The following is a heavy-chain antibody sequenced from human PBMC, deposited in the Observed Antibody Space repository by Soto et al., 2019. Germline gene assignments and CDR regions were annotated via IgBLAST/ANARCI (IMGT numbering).Heavy chain of an antibody. CDR2: IYYSGST. CDR3: ARDYYDSSGLDY. D-gene: IGHD3-22*01. CDR1: GGSFSNGSYY. V-gene: IGHV4-61*01. Sequence: SETLSLTCTVAGGSFSNGSYYWIWIRQPPGNGLEWIGYIYYSGSTNYNPSLKSRVTISVDTSKNQFSLKLSSVTAADTAVYYCARDYYDSSGLDYWGQGTLVTVSS. J-gene: IGHJ4*02.